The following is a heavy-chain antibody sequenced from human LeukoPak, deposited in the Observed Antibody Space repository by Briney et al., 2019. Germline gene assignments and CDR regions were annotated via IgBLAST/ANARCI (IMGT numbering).Heavy chain of an antibody. Sequence: PGGSLRLSCAASGFAFSSYWMSWVRQAPGKGLEWVANIKQDGSEKYYVDSVKGRFTISRDNAKNSLYLQMNSLRAEDTAVYYCARHLSREVYGSPWGYFHHWGQGTLVTVSS. J-gene: IGHJ1*01. V-gene: IGHV3-7*01. D-gene: IGHD2-8*01. CDR2: IKQDGSEK. CDR3: ARHLSREVYGSPWGYFHH. CDR1: GFAFSSYW.